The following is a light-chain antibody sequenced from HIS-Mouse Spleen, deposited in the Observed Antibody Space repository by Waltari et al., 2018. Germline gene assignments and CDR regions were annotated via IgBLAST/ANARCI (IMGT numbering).Light chain of an antibody. CDR2: DVS. Sequence: QSALTQPASVSGSPGQSIPISCPGTSSAVGGSNYFSWYQQHPGNATKLMIYDVSNRPSWVSKRLSGSKSGNTASLTISGLQAEDEADYYCSSYTSSSFNVVFGGGTKLTVL. J-gene: IGLJ2*01. CDR1: SSAVGGSNY. V-gene: IGLV2-14*03. CDR3: SSYTSSSFNVV.